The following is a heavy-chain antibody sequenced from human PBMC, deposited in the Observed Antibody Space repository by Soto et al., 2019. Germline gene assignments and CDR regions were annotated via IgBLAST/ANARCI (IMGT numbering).Heavy chain of an antibody. D-gene: IGHD3-3*01. Sequence: ASVEVSCKASGYTFTSNYMHWVRQATGQGLEWMGIINPSGGSTSYAQKFQGRVTMTRDTSTSTVYMELSSLRSEDTAVYYCARTVYYDFWSGYPADGMDVWGQGTTVTVSS. CDR3: ARTVYYDFWSGYPADGMDV. V-gene: IGHV1-46*01. J-gene: IGHJ6*02. CDR1: GYTFTSNY. CDR2: INPSGGST.